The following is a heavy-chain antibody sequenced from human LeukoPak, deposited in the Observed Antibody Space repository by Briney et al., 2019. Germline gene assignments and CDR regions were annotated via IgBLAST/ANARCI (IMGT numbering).Heavy chain of an antibody. J-gene: IGHJ4*02. V-gene: IGHV3-7*01. CDR1: GFPFSNYW. CDR3: ARDRGYSTFDY. CDR2: MKEDGGEI. Sequence: GGSLRLSCAASGFPFSNYWMSWVRQAPGKGLEWVANMKEDGGEINYVDSVKGRFTISRDNAKNSLFLQMNSLRVDDTAVNYCARDRGYSTFDYWGQGTLATVSS. D-gene: IGHD4-23*01.